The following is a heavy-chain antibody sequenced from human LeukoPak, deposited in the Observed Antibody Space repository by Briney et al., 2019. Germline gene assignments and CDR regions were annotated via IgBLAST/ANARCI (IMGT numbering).Heavy chain of an antibody. CDR3: ANYVYDSGNRRFDY. Sequence: GGSLRLSCAASGFTFSTYVMNWVRQAPGKGLEWVSTISGRSETTYYSDSVKGRFTISRDNPKNTLYLQMNSLRAEDTAVYYCANYVYDSGNRRFDYWGQGILVTVSS. CDR1: GFTFSTYV. CDR2: ISGRSETT. J-gene: IGHJ4*02. D-gene: IGHD3-10*01. V-gene: IGHV3-23*01.